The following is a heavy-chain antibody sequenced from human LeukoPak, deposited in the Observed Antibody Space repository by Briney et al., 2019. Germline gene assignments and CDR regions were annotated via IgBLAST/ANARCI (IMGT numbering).Heavy chain of an antibody. CDR2: IYHNGKT. J-gene: IGHJ4*02. CDR3: ARASEGIGFFDY. V-gene: IGHV4-59*01. CDR1: GGSFSNDY. Sequence: SETLSLTCAVSGGSFSNDYWSWIRQPPGKGLEWIGYIYHNGKTNYNPSLKSRLTISLDTSKTQFSLNLNSMTAADTAIYYCARASEGIGFFDYWGQGILVTVSS. D-gene: IGHD2-2*03.